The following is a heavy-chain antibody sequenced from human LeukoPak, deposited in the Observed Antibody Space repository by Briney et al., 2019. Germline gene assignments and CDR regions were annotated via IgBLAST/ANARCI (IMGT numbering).Heavy chain of an antibody. V-gene: IGHV1-69*04. CDR1: GGTFSSYA. Sequence: SVKVSCKASGGTFSSYAISWVRQAPGQGLEWMGRIIPTLGIANYAQKFQGRVTITADKSTSTAYMELNSLRSEDTAVYYCARARGTYYYDSSGYSDYWGQGTLVTVSS. J-gene: IGHJ4*02. CDR2: IIPTLGIA. CDR3: ARARGTYYYDSSGYSDY. D-gene: IGHD3-22*01.